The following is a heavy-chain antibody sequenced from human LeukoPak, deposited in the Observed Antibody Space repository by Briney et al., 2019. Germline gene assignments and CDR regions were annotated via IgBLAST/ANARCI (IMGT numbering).Heavy chain of an antibody. D-gene: IGHD3-16*01. CDR2: ISRSSNSI. CDR1: GFTFNTYT. V-gene: IGHV3-21*01. Sequence: GGSLTLSCAASGFTFNTYTMNWVRQPPGKGLEWVSSISRSSNSIYYADSVKGRFTISRDNAKNSLYLQMTSLRAEDTAVYYCARVAALGTARDFWGQGALVTVSS. CDR3: ARVAALGTARDF. J-gene: IGHJ4*02.